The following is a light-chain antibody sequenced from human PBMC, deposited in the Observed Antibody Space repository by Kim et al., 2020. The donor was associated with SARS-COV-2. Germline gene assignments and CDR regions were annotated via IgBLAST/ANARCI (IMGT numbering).Light chain of an antibody. CDR1: QSISSF. Sequence: GATAPFSCRASQSISSFFSWYQQKPGEAPRLLFYGASSGAGGTPTRFSGSASGTEFTITISSLQSDDFAAYYCQQYNTCSYSFGQGTKLEI. V-gene: IGKV3-15*01. CDR2: GAS. CDR3: QQYNTCSYS. J-gene: IGKJ2*03.